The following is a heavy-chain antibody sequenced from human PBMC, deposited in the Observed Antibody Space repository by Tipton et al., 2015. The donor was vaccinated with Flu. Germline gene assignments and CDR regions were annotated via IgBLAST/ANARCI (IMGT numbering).Heavy chain of an antibody. J-gene: IGHJ1*01. Sequence: VQLVQSGGGVVQPGGSLRLSCAASGFTFSSYSMNWVRQAPGKGLEWVSYISSSSSTIYYTGSVKGRFTISRDNAKNSVYLQMNSLRDEDTAVYYCARDLGYRYGQSAEYFQYWGQCTLVTVSS. V-gene: IGHV3-48*02. D-gene: IGHD5-18*01. CDR1: GFTFSSYS. CDR3: ARDLGYRYGQSAEYFQY. CDR2: ISSSSSTI.